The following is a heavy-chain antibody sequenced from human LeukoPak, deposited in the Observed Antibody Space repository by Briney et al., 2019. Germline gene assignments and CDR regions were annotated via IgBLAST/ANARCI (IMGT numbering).Heavy chain of an antibody. CDR1: GFTFSNFA. V-gene: IGHV3-23*01. CDR3: AKVRGPKYSSDYYFDY. D-gene: IGHD6-25*01. CDR2: ISGSGGST. J-gene: IGHJ4*02. Sequence: GGSLRLSCVASGFTFSNFAMNWVRQAPGKRLEWVSAISGSGGSTYYADSVKGRFTISRDNSKNTLYLQMNSLRAEDTAVYYCAKVRGPKYSSDYYFDYWGQGTLVTVSS.